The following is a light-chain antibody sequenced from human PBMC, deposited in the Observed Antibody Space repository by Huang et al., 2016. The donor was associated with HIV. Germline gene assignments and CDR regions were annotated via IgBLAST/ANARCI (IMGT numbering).Light chain of an antibody. Sequence: EIVMTQSPATLSVSPGERATLSCRASQSVSSNLAWSQQKPGQAPRLLIYGASTRATGIPARCSGSGFGTEFTLTISSLQSEDFAVYYCQQYNNWPPWTFGQGTKVEIK. J-gene: IGKJ1*01. CDR2: GAS. CDR3: QQYNNWPPWT. V-gene: IGKV3-15*01. CDR1: QSVSSN.